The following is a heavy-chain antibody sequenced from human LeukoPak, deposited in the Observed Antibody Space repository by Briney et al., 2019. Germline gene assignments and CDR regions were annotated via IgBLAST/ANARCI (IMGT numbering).Heavy chain of an antibody. CDR2: MYHSGST. V-gene: IGHV4-38-2*02. D-gene: IGHD6-19*01. Sequence: SETLSLTCTVSGYSISSGYYWGWIRQPPGKGLEWIGSMYHSGSTYYNPSLKSRVTISIDTSKNQFSLKLSSVAAADTAVYYCATTGYSSGWYEDYYYYYYMDVWGKGTTVTVSS. CDR1: GYSISSGYY. CDR3: ATTGYSSGWYEDYYYYYYMDV. J-gene: IGHJ6*03.